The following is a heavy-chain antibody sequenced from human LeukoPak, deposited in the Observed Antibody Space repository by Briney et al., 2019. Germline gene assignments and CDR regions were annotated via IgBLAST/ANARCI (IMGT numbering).Heavy chain of an antibody. CDR1: GYTFTRYD. V-gene: IGHV1-8*03. Sequence: ASVKVSCKASGYTFTRYDINWVRQATGQGLEWMGWMNPNSGSTGYAQKLQGRVTITRNTSISTAYMELSGLRSEDTAVYYCARGRSTGYPYYFEYWGQGTLVTVSS. CDR2: MNPNSGST. D-gene: IGHD5-12*01. J-gene: IGHJ4*02. CDR3: ARGRSTGYPYYFEY.